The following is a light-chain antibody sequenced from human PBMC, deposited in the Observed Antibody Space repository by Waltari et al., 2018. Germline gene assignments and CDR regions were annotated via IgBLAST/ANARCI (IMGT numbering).Light chain of an antibody. CDR2: ATS. CDR3: QQTYSTPYT. Sequence: DIQMTQSPSSLSASVGDRVTITCRASQSISNNLNWYQQKPGKAPKLLIYATSVLQSGVPSRFSGRGSGTDFTLTISSLQPEDFATYYCQQTYSTPYTFGQGTKLEIK. CDR1: QSISNN. J-gene: IGKJ2*01. V-gene: IGKV1-39*01.